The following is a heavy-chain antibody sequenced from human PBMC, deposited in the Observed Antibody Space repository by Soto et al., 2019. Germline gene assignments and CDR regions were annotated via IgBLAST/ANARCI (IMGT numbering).Heavy chain of an antibody. D-gene: IGHD3-22*01. CDR1: GGSISSYY. CDR2: IYYSGST. J-gene: IGHJ4*02. V-gene: IGHV4-59*01. Sequence: SETLSLTCTVSGGSISSYYWSWIRQPPGKGLEWIGYIYYSGSTNYNPSLKSRVTISVDTSKNQFSLKLSSVTAADTAVYYCARYYYDSSGYYYFDYWGQGTLVTVSS. CDR3: ARYYYDSSGYYYFDY.